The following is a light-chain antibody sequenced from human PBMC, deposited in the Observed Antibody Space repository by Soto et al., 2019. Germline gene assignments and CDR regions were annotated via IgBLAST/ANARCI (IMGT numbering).Light chain of an antibody. CDR1: QSISNR. V-gene: IGKV1-5*01. J-gene: IGKJ4*01. Sequence: DIQMTQSPSTLSASVVDRVTITCLASQSISNRLAWYQQKPGKAPKVLIYDASSLESGVPSRFSGSGSGTDFTLTISSLEPEDFAVYYCQQHANWPLTFGGGTKVDIK. CDR3: QQHANWPLT. CDR2: DAS.